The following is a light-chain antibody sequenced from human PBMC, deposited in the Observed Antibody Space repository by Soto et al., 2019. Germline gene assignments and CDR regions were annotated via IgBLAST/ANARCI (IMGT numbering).Light chain of an antibody. CDR3: CSYAGSHTLV. CDR1: SDDVGSYNL. J-gene: IGLJ3*02. V-gene: IGLV2-23*01. Sequence: QSVLTQPASVSGSPGQSITISCTGTSDDVGSYNLVSWYQQYSGKAPKVLIYEDTKRPSGVSNRFSGSKSGNTASLTISGLQAEDESSYYCCSYAGSHTLVFGGGTKVTVL. CDR2: EDT.